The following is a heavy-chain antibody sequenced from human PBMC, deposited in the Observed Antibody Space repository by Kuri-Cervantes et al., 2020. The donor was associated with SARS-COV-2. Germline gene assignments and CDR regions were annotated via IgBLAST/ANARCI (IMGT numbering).Heavy chain of an antibody. V-gene: IGHV3-11*04. J-gene: IGHJ4*02. D-gene: IGHD3-10*01. CDR2: IGPSGTTK. Sequence: GESLKISCTASGFIFSDYYMTWIRQAPGKGLEWVSNIGPSGTTKYHADSVKGRFTISRDNAKNSLYLQMNSLRAEDTAVYYCARDRDYYGSGSWNYWGQGTLVTVSS. CDR1: GFIFSDYY. CDR3: ARDRDYYGSGSWNY.